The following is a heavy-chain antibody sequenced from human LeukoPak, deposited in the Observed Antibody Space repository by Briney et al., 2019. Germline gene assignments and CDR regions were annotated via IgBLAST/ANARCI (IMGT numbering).Heavy chain of an antibody. V-gene: IGHV3-7*01. D-gene: IGHD3-22*01. CDR1: GFTFSSYW. CDR3: ARDPSNSSGYYYGDYYYYYGMDV. Sequence: GGSLRLSCAASGFTFSSYWMNWVRQAPGRGLEWLANIDQDGSGKYYVDSVKGRFTISRDNAKNSLYLQMNSLRDEDTAVYYCARDPSNSSGYYYGDYYYYYGMDVWGQGTTVTVSS. CDR2: IDQDGSGK. J-gene: IGHJ6*02.